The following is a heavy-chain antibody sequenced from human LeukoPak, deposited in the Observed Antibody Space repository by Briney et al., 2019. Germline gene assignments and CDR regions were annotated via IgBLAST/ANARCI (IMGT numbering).Heavy chain of an antibody. J-gene: IGHJ3*02. CDR1: GFTFSDYT. D-gene: IGHD4-17*01. CDR2: ISSGGTYK. CDR3: ARPTTVTTISADAFDI. V-gene: IGHV3-21*01. Sequence: GGSLRLSCAASGFTFSDYTMNWVRQAPGKGLEWVSSISSGGTYKYYADSVKGRFTNSRDNAQNSLYLQMNSLRAEDSSVYYCARPTTVTTISADAFDIWGQGTMVTVSS.